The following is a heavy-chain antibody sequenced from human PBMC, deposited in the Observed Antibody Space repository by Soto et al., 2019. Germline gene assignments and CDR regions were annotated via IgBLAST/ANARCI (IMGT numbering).Heavy chain of an antibody. CDR2: INSDGSST. CDR1: GFTFTNYW. CDR3: DSYYGAGNYLWS. D-gene: IGHD3-10*01. Sequence: EVQLVESGGGLVQPGGSLRLSCAASGFTFTNYWMHWVRQAPGTGLVWVSRINSDGSSTTYADSVKSRFTISRDNAKNTRYLQMNSLSAADTAVSDCDSYYGAGNYLWSWGQGTMVTVAS. J-gene: IGHJ4*02. V-gene: IGHV3-74*01.